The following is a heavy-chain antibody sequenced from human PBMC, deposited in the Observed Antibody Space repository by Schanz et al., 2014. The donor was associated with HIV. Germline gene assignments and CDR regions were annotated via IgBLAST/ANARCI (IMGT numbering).Heavy chain of an antibody. D-gene: IGHD6-13*01. CDR3: ARDPDPYRLSHSWPH. J-gene: IGHJ4*02. Sequence: EVQLVESGGGLVQPGGSLRLSCAVSGFTLSSYWMNWVRQAPGKGLEWVANIKQDGSEKHYVDSVKGRFTISRDNAQNSLYLQMNSLRADDTAVYYCARDPDPYRLSHSWPHWGQGTLVTVSS. V-gene: IGHV3-7*03. CDR1: GFTLSSYW. CDR2: IKQDGSEK.